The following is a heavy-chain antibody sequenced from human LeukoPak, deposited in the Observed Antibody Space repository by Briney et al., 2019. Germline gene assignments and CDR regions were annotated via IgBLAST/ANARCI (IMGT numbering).Heavy chain of an antibody. CDR1: GFTFSSYE. CDR2: ISSSGSTI. D-gene: IGHD6-13*01. Sequence: GGSLRLSCAASGFTFSSYEMNWVRQAPGKGLEWVSYISSSGSTIYYADSVKGRFTISRDNSKNTLYLQMNSLRAEDTAVYYCAKGRSSWYVGNWFDPWGQGTLVTVSS. V-gene: IGHV3-48*03. CDR3: AKGRSSWYVGNWFDP. J-gene: IGHJ5*02.